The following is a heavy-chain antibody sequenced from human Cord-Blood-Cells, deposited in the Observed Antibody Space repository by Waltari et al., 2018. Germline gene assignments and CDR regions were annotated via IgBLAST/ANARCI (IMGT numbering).Heavy chain of an antibody. D-gene: IGHD3-3*01. Sequence: QVQLVQSGAEVKKPGASVRVSCTVSGYTPTKLSMHWVRQVPGKGLEWMGGFDPEDGETIYAQKVQGRVTMTEDTSTDTAYMELSSLRSEDTAVYYCATVDDFWSGDYWGQGTLVTVSS. J-gene: IGHJ4*02. V-gene: IGHV1-24*01. CDR2: FDPEDGET. CDR3: ATVDDFWSGDY. CDR1: GYTPTKLS.